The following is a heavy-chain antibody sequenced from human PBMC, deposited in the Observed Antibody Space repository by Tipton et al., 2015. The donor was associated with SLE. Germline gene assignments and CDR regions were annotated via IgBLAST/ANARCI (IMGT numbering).Heavy chain of an antibody. CDR3: ARGARFLEWLSPYYFDY. J-gene: IGHJ4*02. CDR1: GGPISGYY. CDR2: TFDSGT. Sequence: TLSLTCTVSGGPISGYYWSWIRQPPGKGLEWIGYTFDSGTNYNPPLESRVTISVDTSKNQFSLKLSSVTAADTAVYYCARGARFLEWLSPYYFDYWGQGTLATVSS. V-gene: IGHV4-59*07. D-gene: IGHD3-3*01.